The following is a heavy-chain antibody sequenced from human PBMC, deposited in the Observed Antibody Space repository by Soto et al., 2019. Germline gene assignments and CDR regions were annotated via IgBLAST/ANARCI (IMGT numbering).Heavy chain of an antibody. CDR2: IYPGDSDT. V-gene: IGHV5-51*01. Sequence: PGESLKISCKGSGYSFTSYWIGWVRQMPGKGLEWMGIIYPGDSDTRYSPSFQGQVTISADKSISTAYLQWSSLKASDTAMYYCARHEYYYDSSGYYPPGFRYYYYGMDVWGQGTTVTVSS. CDR1: GYSFTSYW. J-gene: IGHJ6*02. D-gene: IGHD3-22*01. CDR3: ARHEYYYDSSGYYPPGFRYYYYGMDV.